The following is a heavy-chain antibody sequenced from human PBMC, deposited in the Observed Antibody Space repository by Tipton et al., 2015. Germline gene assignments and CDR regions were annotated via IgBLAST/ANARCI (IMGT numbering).Heavy chain of an antibody. CDR1: GFTFSSDV. D-gene: IGHD3-16*01. V-gene: IGHV3-23*01. CDR2: ISGSGSST. J-gene: IGHJ4*02. CDR3: ASQSLMISFGGVIPPFIFDH. Sequence: SLRLSCAASGFTFSSDVMTWVRQAPGKGLEWVSGISGSGSSTYYADSVKGRFTISRDNSKNTLYLQMNSLRAEDTAVYYCASQSLMISFGGVIPPFIFDHWGQGILVTVSS.